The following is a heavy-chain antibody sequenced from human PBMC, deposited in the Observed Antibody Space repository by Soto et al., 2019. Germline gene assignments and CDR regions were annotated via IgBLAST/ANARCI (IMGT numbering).Heavy chain of an antibody. Sequence: GGSLRLSCAASGFTFSLYTMNWVRQAPGKGLEWLSYISTSGTTIYYADSVKGRFTISRDNSKNTLYLQMNSLRAEDTAVYYCAKDQGGWYWGKGAFDIWGQGTMVTVSS. CDR3: AKDQGGWYWGKGAFDI. V-gene: IGHV3-48*01. CDR1: GFTFSLYT. D-gene: IGHD6-19*01. CDR2: ISTSGTTI. J-gene: IGHJ3*02.